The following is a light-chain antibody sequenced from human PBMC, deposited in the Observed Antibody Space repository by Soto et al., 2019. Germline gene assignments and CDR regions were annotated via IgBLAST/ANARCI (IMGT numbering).Light chain of an antibody. V-gene: IGKV3-11*01. J-gene: IGKJ4*01. Sequence: EIVLTQSPATLSLCPGERATLSCRAGQSVNTYLAWYQHKPGQAPRLLITDASNRASGIPARFSGSGSGTDFTLTISSLEPEDFAVYYCQQRSTWPRITFGGGTKVEIK. CDR2: DAS. CDR3: QQRSTWPRIT. CDR1: QSVNTY.